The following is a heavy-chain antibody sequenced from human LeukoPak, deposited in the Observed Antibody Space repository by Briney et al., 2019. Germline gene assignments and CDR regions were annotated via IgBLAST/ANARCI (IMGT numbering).Heavy chain of an antibody. Sequence: PGGSLRLSCAASGFTFTDYYMSSSRQAPGKGLEWVSYFSRSGRTRYYAYSVKGRFTISRDNAKNSLYLQMNSLRAEDTAVYYCARDGKSYCSASACQSGYYYYGMDVWGQGTTVTVSS. J-gene: IGHJ6*02. V-gene: IGHV3-11*01. D-gene: IGHD2-15*01. CDR3: ARDGKSYCSASACQSGYYYYGMDV. CDR1: GFTFTDYY. CDR2: FSRSGRTR.